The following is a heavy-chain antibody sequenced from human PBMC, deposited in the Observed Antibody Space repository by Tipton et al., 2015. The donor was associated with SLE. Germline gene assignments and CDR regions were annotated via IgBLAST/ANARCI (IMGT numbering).Heavy chain of an antibody. CDR3: ARGGGDFGLKN. J-gene: IGHJ4*02. CDR2: LHYSGNT. Sequence: TLSLTCTVSGVSISSFGFYWGWIRQPPGRGLEWIGSLHYSGNTYYNTSLKSRVTISVDTSKNQFSLKLSSVTAADTAVYYCARGGGDFGLKNWGQGTLVTVSS. V-gene: IGHV4-39*07. D-gene: IGHD3/OR15-3a*01. CDR1: GVSISSFGFY.